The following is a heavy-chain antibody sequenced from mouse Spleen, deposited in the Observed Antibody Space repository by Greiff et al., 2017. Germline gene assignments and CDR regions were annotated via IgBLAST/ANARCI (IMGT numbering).Heavy chain of an antibody. D-gene: IGHD2-1*01. CDR2: FYPGSGSI. V-gene: IGHV1-62-2*01. J-gene: IGHJ1*01. Sequence: QVHVKQSGAELVKPGASVKLSCKASGYTFTEYPIHWVKQRSGQGLEWIGWFYPGSGSIKYNEKFKDKATLTADKSSSTVYMELSRLTSEDSVVYFCVRHEDRGIYYGNYNWYFDVWGAGPTVTVSS. CDR3: VRHEDRGIYYGNYNWYFDV. CDR1: GYTFTEYP.